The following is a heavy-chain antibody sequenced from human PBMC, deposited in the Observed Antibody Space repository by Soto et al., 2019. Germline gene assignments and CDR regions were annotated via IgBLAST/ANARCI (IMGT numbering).Heavy chain of an antibody. CDR3: ARVKQWLRFGFDY. D-gene: IGHD5-12*01. CDR1: GGSFSGYY. CDR2: INHSGST. Sequence: SETLSLTCAVYGGSFSGYYWSWIRQPPGKGLEWIGEINHSGSTNYNPSLKSRVTISVDTSKNQFSLKLSSVTAADTAVYYCARVKQWLRFGFDYWGQGTLVTVSS. V-gene: IGHV4-34*01. J-gene: IGHJ4*02.